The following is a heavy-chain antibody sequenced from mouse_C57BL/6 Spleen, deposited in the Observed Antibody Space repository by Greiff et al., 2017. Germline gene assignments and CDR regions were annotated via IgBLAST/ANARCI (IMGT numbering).Heavy chain of an antibody. CDR2: IDPSDSET. D-gene: IGHD2-2*01. V-gene: IGHV1-52*01. CDR3: ARGGYEYYFDY. Sequence: QVQLQQPGAELVRPGSSVKLSCKASGYTFTSYWMHWVKQRPIQGLEWIGNIDPSDSETHYNQKFKDKATLTVDKSSSTAYLQLSSLTSEDSAVYYCARGGYEYYFDYWGQGTTLTVSS. CDR1: GYTFTSYW. J-gene: IGHJ2*01.